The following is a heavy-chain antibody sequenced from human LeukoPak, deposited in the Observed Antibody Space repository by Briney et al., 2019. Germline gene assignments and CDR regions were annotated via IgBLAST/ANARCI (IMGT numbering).Heavy chain of an antibody. CDR1: GYSFTSYW. Sequence: GESLKISCKGSGYSFTSYWIGWVRQMPAKGLEWVGIIYPGDSDTRYSASFQGQVTISADKSISTAYLQWSSLKASDTAMYYCARSINFWSGYYYESFDYWGQGTLVTVSS. V-gene: IGHV5-51*01. CDR3: ARSINFWSGYYYESFDY. CDR2: IYPGDSDT. J-gene: IGHJ4*02. D-gene: IGHD3-3*01.